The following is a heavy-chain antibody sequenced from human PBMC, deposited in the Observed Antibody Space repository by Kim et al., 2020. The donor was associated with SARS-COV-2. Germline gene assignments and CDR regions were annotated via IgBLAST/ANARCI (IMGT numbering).Heavy chain of an antibody. J-gene: IGHJ5*02. D-gene: IGHD2-2*02. CDR3: ARRSAGYCSSTSCYTEAWFDP. V-gene: IGHV4-39*01. Sequence: SETLSLTCAVSGGSISSSSYYWGWIRQPPGKEREWIGSNYGSGKNYYNPTRKSPVTISVDTSKNQFSLKLGSVTAADTAVYYCARRSAGYCSSTSCYTEAWFDPWGQGTLVTVSS. CDR1: GGSISSSSYY. CDR2: NYGSGKN.